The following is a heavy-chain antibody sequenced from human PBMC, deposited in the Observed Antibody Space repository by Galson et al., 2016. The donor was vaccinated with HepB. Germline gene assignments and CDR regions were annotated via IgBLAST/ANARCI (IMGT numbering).Heavy chain of an antibody. CDR1: GFAFDDFV. CDR2: ISWDGAAT. J-gene: IGHJ4*02. D-gene: IGHD1-26*01. V-gene: IGHV3-43D*03. CDR3: AKAGGGDYFFEY. Sequence: SLRLSCAASGFAFDDFVLHWVRRPPGRGLEWLSLISWDGAATFYADSVKGRFTISRDNIQNSLYLQMDSLRPEDTAFYYCAKAGGGDYFFEYWGQGSLVTVSS.